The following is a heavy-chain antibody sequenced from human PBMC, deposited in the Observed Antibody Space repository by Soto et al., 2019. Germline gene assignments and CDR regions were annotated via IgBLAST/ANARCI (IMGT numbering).Heavy chain of an antibody. V-gene: IGHV4-59*01. D-gene: IGHD2-15*01. J-gene: IGHJ4*02. CDR3: ARDACSGGSCYSSY. CDR1: SISSYY. Sequence: PSETLSLTCTVGSISSYYWSWIRQPPGKGLEWIGYIYYSGSTNYNPSLKSRVTISVDTSKNQFSLKLSSVTAADTAVYYCARDACSGGSCYSSYWGQGTLVTVSS. CDR2: IYYSGST.